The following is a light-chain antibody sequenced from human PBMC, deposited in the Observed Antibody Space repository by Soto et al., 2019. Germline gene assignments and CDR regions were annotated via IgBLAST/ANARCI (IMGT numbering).Light chain of an antibody. CDR3: SSHTSYSTRV. Sequence: QSALTQPASVSGSPGQSIAISCTGTSSDVGGYNYVSWYQQHPGKAPKLMIHEVSNRPSGISDRFSGSKSGNTASLTISGLQADDEAVYYCSSHTSYSTRVFGTGTKVTVL. CDR1: SSDVGGYNY. V-gene: IGLV2-14*01. CDR2: EVS. J-gene: IGLJ1*01.